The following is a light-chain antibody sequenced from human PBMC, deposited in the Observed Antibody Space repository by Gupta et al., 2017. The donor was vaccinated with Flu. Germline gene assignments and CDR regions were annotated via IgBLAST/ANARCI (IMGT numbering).Light chain of an antibody. Sequence: QSALTQPHPVSGSPGPSVTISCTGTSSDIGSYNRFSWYQQPQVTAPKLMVYEVSKRPAGVPDRLSGSKSGNTASLTISGLQAEDEADYYCSSDTSSSTYVFGTGTKVTVL. CDR3: SSDTSSSTYV. CDR2: EVS. J-gene: IGLJ1*01. V-gene: IGLV2-18*02. CDR1: SSDIGSYNR.